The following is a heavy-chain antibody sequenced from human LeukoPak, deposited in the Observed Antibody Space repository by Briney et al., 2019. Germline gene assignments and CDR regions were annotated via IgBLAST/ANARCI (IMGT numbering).Heavy chain of an antibody. Sequence: AGGSLRLSCAPSGFTFSFYAMNWVRQAPGRGLEWVTSITGNSDNTFYANSVKGRFTISRDNSKNTLYLQMNSLRAAETAVYYCVKEKNKYGFNGLDYWGQGTLVTVSS. D-gene: IGHD3-10*01. V-gene: IGHV3-23*01. CDR3: VKEKNKYGFNGLDY. CDR2: ITGNSDNT. CDR1: GFTFSFYA. J-gene: IGHJ4*02.